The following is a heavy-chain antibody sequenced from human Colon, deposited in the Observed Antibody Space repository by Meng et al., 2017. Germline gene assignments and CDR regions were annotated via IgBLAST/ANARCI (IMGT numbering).Heavy chain of an antibody. D-gene: IGHD4-17*01. CDR3: ASSIDYGDYRSYFYY. CDR2: ISSSSSYI. J-gene: IGHJ4*02. Sequence: GESLKISCAASGFTFSSYSMNWVRQAPGKGLEWVSSISSSSSYIYYADSVKGRFTISRDNAKNSLYLQMNSLRAEDTAVYYCASSIDYGDYRSYFYYWGQGTVVTVSS. CDR1: GFTFSSYS. V-gene: IGHV3-21*01.